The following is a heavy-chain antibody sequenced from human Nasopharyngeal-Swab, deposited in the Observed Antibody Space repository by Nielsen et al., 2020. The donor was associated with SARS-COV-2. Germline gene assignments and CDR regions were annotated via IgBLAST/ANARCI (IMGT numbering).Heavy chain of an antibody. Sequence: VRQMPGKGLEWVSVIYSGGSTYYADSVKGRSTISRDNSKNTLYLQMNSLRAEDTAVYYCARDKGGNSPPYYFDYWGQGTLVTVSS. CDR2: IYSGGST. CDR3: ARDKGGNSPPYYFDY. V-gene: IGHV3-53*01. D-gene: IGHD4-23*01. J-gene: IGHJ4*02.